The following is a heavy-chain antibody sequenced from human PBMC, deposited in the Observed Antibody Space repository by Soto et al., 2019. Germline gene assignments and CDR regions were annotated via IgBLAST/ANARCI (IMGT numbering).Heavy chain of an antibody. Sequence: EVQLVQSGAEVKKAGESLKISCQGSGYSFTNYWVGWVRQIPGRGLEWMGIIHPGDSDTRYSPFFQGQVTISADKSISTAYLQWSSLKASDTAMYDGARHNRYSSTWFEGWFDPWGQGTLVTVSS. CDR3: ARHNRYSSTWFEGWFDP. D-gene: IGHD6-13*01. V-gene: IGHV5-51*03. J-gene: IGHJ5*02. CDR2: IHPGDSDT. CDR1: GYSFTNYW.